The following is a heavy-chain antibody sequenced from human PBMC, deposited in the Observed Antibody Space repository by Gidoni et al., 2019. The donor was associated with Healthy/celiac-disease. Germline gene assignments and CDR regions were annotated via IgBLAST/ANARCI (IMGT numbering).Heavy chain of an antibody. V-gene: IGHV1-46*01. J-gene: IGHJ6*02. CDR3: ARGGYGDYGTVPYYYGMDV. D-gene: IGHD4-17*01. CDR1: GYTFTSFY. CDR2: INPSGGST. Sequence: QVQLVQSGAEVKKPGASVTVSCKASGYTFTSFYMHWVRQAPGQGLEWMGIINPSGGSTSYAQKFQGRVTMTRDTSTSTVYMELSSLRSEDTAVYYCARGGYGDYGTVPYYYGMDVWGQGTTVTVSS.